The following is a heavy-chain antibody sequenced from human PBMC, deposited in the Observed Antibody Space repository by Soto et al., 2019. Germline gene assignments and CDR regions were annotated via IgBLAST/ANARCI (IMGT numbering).Heavy chain of an antibody. CDR1: GGSISTFY. CDR2: IYYNGNT. CDR3: ARVRTEYAGLDY. J-gene: IGHJ1*01. V-gene: IGHV4-59*12. D-gene: IGHD2-2*01. Sequence: PSETLSLTCTVSGGSISTFYWTWIRQPPGKGLEWIGYIYYNGNTNYNPSLKSRVTISLDTPKNQFSLRLTSVTAADTAVYFCARVRTEYAGLDYWGQGTLVTVSS.